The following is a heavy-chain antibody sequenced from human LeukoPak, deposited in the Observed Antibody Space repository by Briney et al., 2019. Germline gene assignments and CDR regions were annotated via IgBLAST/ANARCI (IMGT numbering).Heavy chain of an antibody. J-gene: IGHJ6*03. Sequence: SETLSLTCAVYGGSFSGYYWSWIRQPPGKGLEWIGEINHSGSTNYNPSLKSRVTISVDTSKNQFSLKLSSVTAADTAVYYCARRDYYGSGSHYGYSRRYHYYYMDVWGKGTTVTISS. CDR2: INHSGST. CDR1: GGSFSGYY. V-gene: IGHV4-34*01. D-gene: IGHD3-10*01. CDR3: ARRDYYGSGSHYGYSRRYHYYYMDV.